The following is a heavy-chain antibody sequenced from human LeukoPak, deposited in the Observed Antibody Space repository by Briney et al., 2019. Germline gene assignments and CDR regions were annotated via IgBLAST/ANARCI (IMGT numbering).Heavy chain of an antibody. D-gene: IGHD6-25*01. Sequence: GSSLRLSCAASGFPFSSYGMHWVRQAPGKGLEWVARLVYDARSDYANSVKGRFSISRDDSKNTLFLDMSNLRVEDTALYYCARDLSAAFDFWGQGVLVTVSS. CDR1: GFPFSSYG. V-gene: IGHV3-33*01. J-gene: IGHJ4*02. CDR2: LVYDARS. CDR3: ARDLSAAFDF.